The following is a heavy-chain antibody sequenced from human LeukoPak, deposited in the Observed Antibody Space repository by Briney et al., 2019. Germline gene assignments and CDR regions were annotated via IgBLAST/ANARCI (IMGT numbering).Heavy chain of an antibody. Sequence: PSETLSLICTVSGGSISSGSYYWSWIRQPAWKGLEWIGRIYTSGSTNYNPSLKNRVTLSVDTSKNQFSLKLSSVTAADTAVYYCARDTGIAVAGTPEMFIDTWGQGTMVTVSS. D-gene: IGHD6-19*01. CDR3: ARDTGIAVAGTPEMFIDT. CDR1: GGSISSGSYY. V-gene: IGHV4-61*02. J-gene: IGHJ3*02. CDR2: IYTSGST.